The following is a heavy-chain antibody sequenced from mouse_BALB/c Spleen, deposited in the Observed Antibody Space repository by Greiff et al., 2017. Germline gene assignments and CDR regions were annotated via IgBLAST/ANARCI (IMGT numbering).Heavy chain of an antibody. CDR1: GYTFTSYW. D-gene: IGHD6-1*01. Sequence: QVQLKESGAELAKPGASVKMSCKASGYTFTSYWMHWVKQRPGQGLEWIGYINPSTGYTEYNQKFKDKATLTADKSSSTAYMQLSSLTSEDSAVYYCARSVRQLDYWGQGTTLTVSS. CDR2: INPSTGYT. J-gene: IGHJ2*01. V-gene: IGHV1-7*01. CDR3: ARSVRQLDY.